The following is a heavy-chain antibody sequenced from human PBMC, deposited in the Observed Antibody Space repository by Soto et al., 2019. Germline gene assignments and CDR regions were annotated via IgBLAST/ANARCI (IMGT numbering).Heavy chain of an antibody. D-gene: IGHD6-19*01. V-gene: IGHV1-3*01. CDR2: INAGNGNT. CDR1: GYTFTNYA. CDR3: ARGIAVPVDPDY. J-gene: IGHJ4*02. Sequence: QVQLVQSGAEVKKPGASVKVSCKASGYTFTNYAMHWVRQAPGQRLEWMGWINAGNGNTKYSQKFQGRVTITRDTSASTAYMELRSLRSEDTAVYYCARGIAVPVDPDYWGQGTLVTVSS.